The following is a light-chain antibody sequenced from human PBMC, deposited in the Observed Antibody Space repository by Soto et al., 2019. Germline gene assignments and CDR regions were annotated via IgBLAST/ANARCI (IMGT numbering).Light chain of an antibody. Sequence: EIVLTQSPGTPSLSPGERATLSCRASQSVSSSYLAWYQQKPGQAPRLLIYGASSRATGIPDRFSGSGSGTDFTLTISRLEPEYFAVYYCQQYRAFGQGTKVDIK. CDR1: QSVSSSY. CDR3: QQYRA. J-gene: IGKJ1*01. CDR2: GAS. V-gene: IGKV3-20*01.